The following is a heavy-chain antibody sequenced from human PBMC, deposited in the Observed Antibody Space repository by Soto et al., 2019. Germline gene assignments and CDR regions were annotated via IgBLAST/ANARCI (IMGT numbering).Heavy chain of an antibody. CDR3: ARQTYYYGSGTDY. V-gene: IGHV4-31*03. D-gene: IGHD3-10*01. J-gene: IGHJ4*02. Sequence: SETLSLTCTVSGGSISSGGYCWSWVRQHPGKGLEWIGYIYYSGSTYYNPSLKSRVTISVDTSKNRFSLKLSSVTAADTAVYHCARQTYYYGSGTDYWGQGTLVTVSS. CDR1: GGSISSGGYC. CDR2: IYYSGST.